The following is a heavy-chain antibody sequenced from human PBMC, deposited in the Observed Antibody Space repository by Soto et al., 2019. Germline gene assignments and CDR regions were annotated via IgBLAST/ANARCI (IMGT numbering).Heavy chain of an antibody. CDR1: GFTFGSYA. V-gene: IGHV3-23*01. D-gene: IGHD3-22*01. Sequence: PXESLLLSCAASGFTFGSYAMSWVRQAPGKGLEWVSAISGSGGSTYYADSVKGRFTISRDNSKNTLYLQMNSLRAEDTAVYYCAKSPYYYDSSSFDYWGQGTLVTVSS. CDR2: ISGSGGST. CDR3: AKSPYYYDSSSFDY. J-gene: IGHJ4*02.